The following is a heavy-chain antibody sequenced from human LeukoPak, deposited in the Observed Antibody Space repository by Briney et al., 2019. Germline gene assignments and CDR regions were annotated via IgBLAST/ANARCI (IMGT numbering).Heavy chain of an antibody. Sequence: GESLRISCKGSGYSFTSYWISWVHQMPGKGLEWMGRIDPSDSYTNYSPSFQGHVTISADKSISTAYLQWSSLKASDTAMYYCARQYCSSTSCPPYYFDYWGQGTLVTVSS. CDR3: ARQYCSSTSCPPYYFDY. D-gene: IGHD2-2*01. CDR1: GYSFTSYW. CDR2: IDPSDSYT. V-gene: IGHV5-10-1*01. J-gene: IGHJ4*02.